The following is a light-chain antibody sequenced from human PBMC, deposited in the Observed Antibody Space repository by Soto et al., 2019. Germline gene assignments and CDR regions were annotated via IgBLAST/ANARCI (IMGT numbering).Light chain of an antibody. CDR3: QQYNNWPRT. V-gene: IGKV3-15*01. CDR2: GAS. J-gene: IGKJ1*01. Sequence: IVVTQSPATLSVSPGERATLSCRASQSLSSNLAWYQQKPGQAPRLLIYGASTRATGIPARFSGSGSGTEFTLTISSLQSEDFAVYYCQQYNNWPRTFGQGTKVDIK. CDR1: QSLSSN.